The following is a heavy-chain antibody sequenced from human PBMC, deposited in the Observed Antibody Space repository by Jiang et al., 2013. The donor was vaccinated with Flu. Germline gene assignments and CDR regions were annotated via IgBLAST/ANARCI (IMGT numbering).Heavy chain of an antibody. J-gene: IGHJ3*02. D-gene: IGHD4-17*01. V-gene: IGHV3-21*01. CDR3: ARDQPDYGADDAFDI. CDR1: GFTFRTYT. CDR2: FSSRSSYI. Sequence: RLSCAASGFTFRTYTMNWSARLQGRGWSGSHPFSSRSSYINYAESVKGRFTISRDNAKNSLYLQMNSLRAEDTALYYCARDQPDYGADDAFDIWGQGTMVTVSS.